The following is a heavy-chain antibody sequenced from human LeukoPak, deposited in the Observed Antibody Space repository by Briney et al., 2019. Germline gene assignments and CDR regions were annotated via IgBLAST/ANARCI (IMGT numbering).Heavy chain of an antibody. CDR2: IYTSGST. Sequence: SETLSLTCTVSGGSISSGSYYWSWIRQPAGKGLEWIGRIYTSGSTNYNPSLKSRVTISVDTAKNQFSLKLSSVTAADTAAYYCASEANLGAFDIWGQGTMVTVSP. CDR1: GGSISSGSYY. D-gene: IGHD7-27*01. J-gene: IGHJ3*02. CDR3: ASEANLGAFDI. V-gene: IGHV4-61*02.